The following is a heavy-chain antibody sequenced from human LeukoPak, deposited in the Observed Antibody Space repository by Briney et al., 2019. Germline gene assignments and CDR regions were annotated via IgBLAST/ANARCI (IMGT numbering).Heavy chain of an antibody. CDR3: AKDPRITIFPPWFDP. J-gene: IGHJ5*02. D-gene: IGHD3-3*01. Sequence: GRSLRLSCAASGFTFSSYAMSWVRQAPGKGLEWVSAISGNGGSTYYADSVKGRFTISRDNSKNTLYLQMNSLRAEDTAVYYCAKDPRITIFPPWFDPWGQGTLVTVSS. CDR2: ISGNGGST. V-gene: IGHV3-23*01. CDR1: GFTFSSYA.